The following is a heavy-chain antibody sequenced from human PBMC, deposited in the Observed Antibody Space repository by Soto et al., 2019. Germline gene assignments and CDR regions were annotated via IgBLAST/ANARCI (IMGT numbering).Heavy chain of an antibody. J-gene: IGHJ6*02. CDR2: INGSGGST. D-gene: IGHD2-15*01. Sequence: GGSLRLSCAASVFTFSSYAMSWVRQAPGKGLEWVSAINGSGGSTYYADSVKGRFTISRDNAKNSLYLQMNSLRDEDTAVYYCARERGYCSGGSCLLLDYYYYGMDVWGQGTTVTVSS. CDR1: VFTFSSYA. CDR3: ARERGYCSGGSCLLLDYYYYGMDV. V-gene: IGHV3-23*01.